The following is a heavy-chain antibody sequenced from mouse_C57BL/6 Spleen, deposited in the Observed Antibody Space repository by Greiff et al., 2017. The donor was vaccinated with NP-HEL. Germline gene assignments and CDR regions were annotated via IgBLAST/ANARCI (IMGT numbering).Heavy chain of an antibody. CDR2: INPSTGGT. D-gene: IGHD6-5*01. J-gene: IGHJ2*01. V-gene: IGHV1-42*01. CDR3: AAYAPYYFDY. Sequence: VQLKESGPELVKPGASVKISCKASGYSFTGYYMNWVKQSPEKSLEWIGEINPSTGGTTYNQKFKAKATLTVDKSSSTAYMQLKSLTSEDSAVYYCAAYAPYYFDYWGQGTTLTVSS. CDR1: GYSFTGYY.